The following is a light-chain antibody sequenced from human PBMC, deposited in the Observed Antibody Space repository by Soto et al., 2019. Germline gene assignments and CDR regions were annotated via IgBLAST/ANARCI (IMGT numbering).Light chain of an antibody. J-gene: IGKJ1*01. CDR2: ATS. Sequence: EIVLTQSPGTLSLSPGETATLSCRASQTVNSDYLAWFQQRPGQAPRLLIFATSRRATDIPDRFSGSGSGTDFTLTISRLEPEDFAVYYCQQYGSSPPTFGQGTKVDIK. CDR3: QQYGSSPPT. CDR1: QTVNSDY. V-gene: IGKV3-20*01.